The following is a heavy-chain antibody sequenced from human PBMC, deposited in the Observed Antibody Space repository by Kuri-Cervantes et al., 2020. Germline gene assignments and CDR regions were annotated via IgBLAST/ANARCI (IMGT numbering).Heavy chain of an antibody. CDR2: ISYDGSNK. Sequence: GESLKISCAASGFTFSSYAMHWVRQAPGKGLEWVAVISYDGSNKYYADSVKGRFTISRDNSKNTLYLQMNSLRAEDTAVYYCARDQSQYQLLFYYYGMDVWGQGTTVTVSS. J-gene: IGHJ6*02. D-gene: IGHD2-2*01. CDR1: GFTFSSYA. CDR3: ARDQSQYQLLFYYYGMDV. V-gene: IGHV3-30-3*01.